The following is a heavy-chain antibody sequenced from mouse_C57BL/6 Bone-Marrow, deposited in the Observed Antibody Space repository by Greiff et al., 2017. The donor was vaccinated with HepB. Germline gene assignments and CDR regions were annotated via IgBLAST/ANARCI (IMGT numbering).Heavy chain of an antibody. CDR1: GYTFTDYE. CDR3: TNYYYGSSLYYAMDY. V-gene: IGHV1-15*01. D-gene: IGHD1-1*01. CDR2: IDPETGGT. Sequence: QVQLKESGAELVRPGASVTLSCKASGYTFTDYEMHWVKQTPVHGLEWIGAIDPETGGTAYNQKFKGKAILTADKSSSTAYMELRSLTSEDSAVYYWTNYYYGSSLYYAMDYWGQGTSVTVSS. J-gene: IGHJ4*01.